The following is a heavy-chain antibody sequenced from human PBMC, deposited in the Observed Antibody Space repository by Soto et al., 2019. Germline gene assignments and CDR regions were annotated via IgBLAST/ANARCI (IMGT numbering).Heavy chain of an antibody. CDR2: ILGRDDTT. CDR3: TKGAWLDY. D-gene: IGHD5-12*01. J-gene: IGHJ4*02. V-gene: IGHV3-23*01. Sequence: EVQVLESGGAWVDPGGSLRLPCAASGSSFTTFDMSWVRQAPGKGLEWVSVILGRDDTTYYADSVKGRFTISRDTFKNTLHLQMNSLRVEDTALYFCTKGAWLDYWGQGTLVTVSS. CDR1: GSSFTTFD.